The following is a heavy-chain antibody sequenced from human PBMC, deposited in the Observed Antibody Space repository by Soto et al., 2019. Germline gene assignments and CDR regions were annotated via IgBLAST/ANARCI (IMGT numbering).Heavy chain of an antibody. D-gene: IGHD5-12*01. Sequence: GGSLRLSCAASGFTFSAFSMNWVRQAPGKGLEWVSYINRISNQIYYVDSVKGRFTISSDNAKSSLYLEMNSLRDEETAVYYCARDSGYAFDIWGQGTMVTVSS. J-gene: IGHJ3*02. V-gene: IGHV3-48*02. CDR3: ARDSGYAFDI. CDR2: INRISNQI. CDR1: GFTFSAFS.